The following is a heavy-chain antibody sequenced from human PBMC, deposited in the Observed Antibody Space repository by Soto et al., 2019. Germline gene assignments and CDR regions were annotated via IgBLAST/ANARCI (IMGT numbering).Heavy chain of an antibody. J-gene: IGHJ4*02. D-gene: IGHD7-27*01. CDR1: GFSLSTSRAG. Sequence: QITLKESGPTLVKPTQTLTLTCTFSGFSLSTSRAGVGWIRQPPPKALEWLAVVYWDDDKRYSPSLKSRLTITTDTSKNQVVLKMPNMDPVDTATYYCAYRLYAGWLTGSYYDYWGPGTLVTVSS. V-gene: IGHV2-5*02. CDR2: VYWDDDK. CDR3: AYRLYAGWLTGSYYDY.